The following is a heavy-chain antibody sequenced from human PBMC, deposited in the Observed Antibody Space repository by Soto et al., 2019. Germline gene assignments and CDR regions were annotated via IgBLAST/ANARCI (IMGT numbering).Heavy chain of an antibody. D-gene: IGHD1-1*01. CDR2: ISGSGGST. CDR3: AKYTGDGNDAFDI. Sequence: PGGSLRLSCAASGFTFSSYAMSWVLQAPGKGLEWVSAISGSGGSTYYADSVKGRFTISRDNSKNTLYLQMNSLRAEDTAVYYCAKYTGDGNDAFDIWGQGTMVTVSS. J-gene: IGHJ3*02. V-gene: IGHV3-23*01. CDR1: GFTFSSYA.